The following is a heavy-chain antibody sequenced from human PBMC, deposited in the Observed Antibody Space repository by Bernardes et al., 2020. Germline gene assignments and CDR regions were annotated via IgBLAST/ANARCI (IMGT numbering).Heavy chain of an antibody. D-gene: IGHD3-3*01. CDR2: INTNTGNP. CDR1: GYTFTSYA. Sequence: ASVKVSCKASGYTFTSYAMNWVRQAPGQGLEWMGWINTNTGNPTYAQGFTGRFVFSLDTSVSTAYLQISSLKAEDTAVYYCARGTYYDFLSGYPRKYRPFDPWGQGTLVTVSS. V-gene: IGHV7-4-1*02. CDR3: ARGTYYDFLSGYPRKYRPFDP. J-gene: IGHJ5*02.